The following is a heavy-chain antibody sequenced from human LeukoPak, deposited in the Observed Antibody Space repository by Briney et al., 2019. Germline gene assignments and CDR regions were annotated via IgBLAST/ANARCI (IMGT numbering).Heavy chain of an antibody. D-gene: IGHD1-26*01. CDR2: TYYKSKWYN. CDR1: GDSVSSNRAG. V-gene: IGHV6-1*01. J-gene: IGHJ4*02. CDR3: ASSNGSYSSTFDY. Sequence: SQTLSRTCGISGDSVSSNRAGWNWIRQSPSRGLEWLGRTYYKSKWYNDYAVSVKSRITINPDTSKNQSSLQLNSVTPEDTAVYYCASSNGSYSSTFDYWGQGTLVTVSS.